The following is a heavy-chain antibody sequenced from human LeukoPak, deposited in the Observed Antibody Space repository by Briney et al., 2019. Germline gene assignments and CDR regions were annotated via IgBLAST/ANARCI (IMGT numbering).Heavy chain of an antibody. V-gene: IGHV3-23*01. Sequence: PGGSLRLSCAASGFTFSSYEMNWVRQAPGKGLEWVSAISGRGGSTYYADSVKGRFTISRDNSKNTLYLQMNSLRAEDTAVYYCAKDPLNYGPTYFDYWGQGTLVTVSS. CDR3: AKDPLNYGPTYFDY. D-gene: IGHD3-16*01. CDR1: GFTFSSYE. J-gene: IGHJ4*02. CDR2: ISGRGGST.